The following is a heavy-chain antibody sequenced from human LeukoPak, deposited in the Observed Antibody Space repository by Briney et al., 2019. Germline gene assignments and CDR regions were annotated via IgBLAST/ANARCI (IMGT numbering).Heavy chain of an antibody. Sequence: GGSLRLSCTASGFTLRSHDMHWVRHTTGEGLQWVAAIASGFQIFYAGSVKGRFTVSREDVKKSLYLQMNRLRAGDTAVYYCVREARGYHYTYFDSWGQGTLVTVSS. D-gene: IGHD5-18*01. J-gene: IGHJ4*02. CDR1: GFTLRSHD. CDR2: IASGFQI. V-gene: IGHV3-13*01. CDR3: VREARGYHYTYFDS.